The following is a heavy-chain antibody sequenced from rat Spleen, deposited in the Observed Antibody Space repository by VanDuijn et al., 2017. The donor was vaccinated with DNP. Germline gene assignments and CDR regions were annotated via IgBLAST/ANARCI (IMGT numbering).Heavy chain of an antibody. CDR3: ARCPLYYYSGYYFDY. V-gene: IGHV1-43*01. D-gene: IGHD1-1*01. Sequence: QVQLQQSGAELAKPGSSVKISCKASGYTFTSYYIGWIKQTTGQGLEYIGYFYTGSGGTSYNEKFKGKATVTVDKSSSTAFMQLSSLTPDDSAVYYCARCPLYYYSGYYFDYWGQGVMVTVSS. CDR1: GYTFTSYY. CDR2: FYTGSGGT. J-gene: IGHJ2*01.